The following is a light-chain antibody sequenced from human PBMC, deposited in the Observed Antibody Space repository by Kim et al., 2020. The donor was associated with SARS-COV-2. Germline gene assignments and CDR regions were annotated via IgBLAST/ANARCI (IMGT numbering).Light chain of an antibody. CDR2: GAY. CDR3: QQYSDWWT. Sequence: ETVLTQSPPTLSVSPGERATLSRRASQSVTTNLAWYQQKPGQAPRLLIYGAYIRATGTPDRFSGSGSGTEFTLTISSLHSEDFAVYYCQQYSDWWTFGQGTKVDIK. J-gene: IGKJ1*01. CDR1: QSVTTN. V-gene: IGKV3-15*01.